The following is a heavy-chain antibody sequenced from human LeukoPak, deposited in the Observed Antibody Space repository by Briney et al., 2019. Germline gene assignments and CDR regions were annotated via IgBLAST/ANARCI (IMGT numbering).Heavy chain of an antibody. V-gene: IGHV1-8*01. J-gene: IGHJ4*02. CDR2: MNPNSGNT. CDR3: AREGYGGNSDY. D-gene: IGHD4-23*01. CDR1: GYTFTSYD. Sequence: GAAVQVSCKASGYTFTSYDIHWVRPATGQGLEWMGWMNPNSGNTGYAQKFQGRVTMTRNTSISTAYMELSSLRSEDTAVYYCAREGYGGNSDYWGQGTLVTVSS.